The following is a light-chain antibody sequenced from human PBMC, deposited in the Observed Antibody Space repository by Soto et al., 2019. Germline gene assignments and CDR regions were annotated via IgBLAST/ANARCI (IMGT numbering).Light chain of an antibody. CDR3: QQSYSTPWT. CDR1: QSISSY. Sequence: DIQMTQSPSSLSASVGDRVTITCRASQSISSYLYWYQQKPGKAPKLLIYAASSLQSGVPSRFSGSGSGTDFTLTISSLQPEDCATYYCQQSYSTPWTFGQGTQVEVK. J-gene: IGKJ1*01. V-gene: IGKV1-39*01. CDR2: AAS.